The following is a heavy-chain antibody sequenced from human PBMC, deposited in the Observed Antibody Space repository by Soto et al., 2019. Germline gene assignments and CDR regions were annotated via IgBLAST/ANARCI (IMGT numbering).Heavy chain of an antibody. CDR3: ATDSTGYYSDAFDV. Sequence: SETLSLTCTVSGAAMSSYYWSWIRQSPGKGLEWIGYIYNSGSTTYNPSLKSRVTISVDTSKFQFSLTLTSVTAADTAVYYCATDSTGYYSDAFDVWGQGTRVTVSS. J-gene: IGHJ3*01. V-gene: IGHV4-59*01. CDR1: GAAMSSYY. D-gene: IGHD3-22*01. CDR2: IYNSGST.